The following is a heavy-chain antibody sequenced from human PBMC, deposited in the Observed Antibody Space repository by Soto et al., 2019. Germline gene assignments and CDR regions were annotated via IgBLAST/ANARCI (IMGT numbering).Heavy chain of an antibody. Sequence: GSLRLSCAASGFTFSSYSMNWVRQAPGKGLEWVSSISSGSNYIFYADLVKGRLTISRDNAKNSLYLQINSLRADDTAVYYCAREWDVAFDYWGQGTLVTASS. V-gene: IGHV3-21*01. CDR1: GFTFSSYS. CDR2: ISSGSNYI. J-gene: IGHJ4*02. D-gene: IGHD1-26*01. CDR3: AREWDVAFDY.